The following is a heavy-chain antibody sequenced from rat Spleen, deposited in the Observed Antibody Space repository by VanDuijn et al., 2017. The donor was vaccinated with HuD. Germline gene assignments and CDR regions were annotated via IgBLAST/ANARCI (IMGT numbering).Heavy chain of an antibody. CDR2: ITNTGGST. Sequence: EVQLVESGGGLVQPGRSLKLSCAASGFTFSDYGMAWVRQGPGKGLEWVASITNTGGSTYYPDSVKGRFTVSRDNAKSTLYLQMDSLRSEDTATYYCSPLPGRNLAYWGQGVVVTVSS. D-gene: IGHD1-4*01. V-gene: IGHV5-29*01. CDR3: SPLPGRNLAY. J-gene: IGHJ2*01. CDR1: GFTFSDYG.